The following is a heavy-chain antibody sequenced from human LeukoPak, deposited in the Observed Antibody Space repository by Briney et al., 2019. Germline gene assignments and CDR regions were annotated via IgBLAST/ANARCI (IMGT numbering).Heavy chain of an antibody. V-gene: IGHV4-39*07. CDR1: GGSISSSSYY. CDR3: ARDSDSSGYYFDY. J-gene: IGHJ4*02. D-gene: IGHD3-22*01. Sequence: SETLSLTCTVSGGSISSSSYYWGWIRQPPGKGLEWIGSIYYSGSTYYNPSLKSRVTISVDTSKNQFSLKLSSVTAADTAVYYCARDSDSSGYYFDYWGQGTLVTVSS. CDR2: IYYSGST.